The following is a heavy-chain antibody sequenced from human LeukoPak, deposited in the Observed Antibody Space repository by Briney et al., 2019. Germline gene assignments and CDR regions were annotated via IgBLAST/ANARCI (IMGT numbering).Heavy chain of an antibody. J-gene: IGHJ4*02. V-gene: IGHV3-53*01. D-gene: IGHD1-14*01. CDR1: GFTVITND. Sequence: PGGSLRLSCAASGFTVITNDMTWVRQAPGKGLEWVSVLYSDGNTKYADSVPGRFTISRDNSKNTLYLEMNSLGPDDAAVYYCARGVEPLAANTLAYWGQGTLVTVSS. CDR2: LYSDGNT. CDR3: ARGVEPLAANTLAY.